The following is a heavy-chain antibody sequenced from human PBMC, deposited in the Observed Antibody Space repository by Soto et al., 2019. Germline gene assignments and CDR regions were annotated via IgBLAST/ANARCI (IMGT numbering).Heavy chain of an antibody. Sequence: EVQLVESGGGLVQPGESLRLSCAASGFTFSSYWMHWVRQAPGKGLVWVSRINSDGSRTNYADSEKGRFTVSRDNAKNTQYLQMNSLRAEDTAVYYCARVLTGSWNWFDPWGQGTLVTVSS. D-gene: IGHD6-13*01. CDR1: GFTFSSYW. CDR3: ARVLTGSWNWFDP. J-gene: IGHJ5*02. CDR2: INSDGSRT. V-gene: IGHV3-74*01.